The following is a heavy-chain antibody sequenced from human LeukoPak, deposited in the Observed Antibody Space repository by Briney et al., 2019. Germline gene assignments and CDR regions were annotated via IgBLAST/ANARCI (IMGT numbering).Heavy chain of an antibody. D-gene: IGHD3-3*01. Sequence: SETLSLTCAVYGGSFSGYYWSWIRQPPGKGLEWIGEINHSGSTNYNPSLKSRVTISVDTSKNQFSLKLSSVTAADTAVYCCWTYYDFWSGYYTGHDYWGQGTLVTVSS. V-gene: IGHV4-34*01. CDR2: INHSGST. CDR3: WTYYDFWSGYYTGHDY. J-gene: IGHJ4*02. CDR1: GGSFSGYY.